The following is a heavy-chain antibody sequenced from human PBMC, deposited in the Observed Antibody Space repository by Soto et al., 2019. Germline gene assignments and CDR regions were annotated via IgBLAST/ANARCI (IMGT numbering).Heavy chain of an antibody. V-gene: IGHV4-39*01. Sequence: PSETLSLTCSVSGGSISSSSSYWGWIRQPQGKGLEWIGDIYETGSTYYNPSIKSRVTIYVDTTMEQFSLRLNSVTAADTATYYCVRLTSRISAASHGMSNGLGPWGTGIRVTVSS. CDR3: VRLTSRISAASHGMSNGLGP. CDR1: GGSISSSSSY. CDR2: IYETGST. J-gene: IGHJ5*02. D-gene: IGHD2-15*01.